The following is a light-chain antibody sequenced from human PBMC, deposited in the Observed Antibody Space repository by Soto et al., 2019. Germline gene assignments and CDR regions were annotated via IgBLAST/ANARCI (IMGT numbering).Light chain of an antibody. V-gene: IGLV2-11*01. CDR1: TSDVGGYNF. Sequence: QSVLTQPRSVSGSPGQSVTISCTGTTSDVGGYNFVSWYQQRPGKVPKLMIYDVSIRPSGVPDRFSGSKSGNTASLTISGLQAEDEADYYCCSYAGSDTSFVFGSGTKVTVL. J-gene: IGLJ1*01. CDR2: DVS. CDR3: CSYAGSDTSFV.